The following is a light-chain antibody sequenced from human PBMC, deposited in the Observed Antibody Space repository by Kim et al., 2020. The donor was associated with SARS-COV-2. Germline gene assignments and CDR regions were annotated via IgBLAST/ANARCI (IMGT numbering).Light chain of an antibody. CDR3: SAWDNSLSVWV. CDR2: RNN. V-gene: IGLV10-54*01. Sequence: QTATLTCTGNSNNVGNQGAAWLQQHQGHPPKLLSYRNNNRPSGISERLSASRSGNTASLTITGLQPEDEADYYCSAWDNSLSVWVFGGGTQLTVL. J-gene: IGLJ3*02. CDR1: SNNVGNQG.